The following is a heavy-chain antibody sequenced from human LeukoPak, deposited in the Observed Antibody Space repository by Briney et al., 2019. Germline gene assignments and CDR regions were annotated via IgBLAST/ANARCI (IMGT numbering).Heavy chain of an antibody. V-gene: IGHV1-2*02. D-gene: IGHD2-15*01. CDR2: INPNSGGT. J-gene: IGHJ5*02. CDR1: GYTFTGYY. Sequence: GASVKVSCKASGYTFTGYYMHWVRHAPGQGLEWMGWINPNSGGTNYAQKFQGRVTMTRDTSISTAYMELSRLRSDDTAVYYCARDRGVAATPGFDPWGQGTLVTVSS. CDR3: ARDRGVAATPGFDP.